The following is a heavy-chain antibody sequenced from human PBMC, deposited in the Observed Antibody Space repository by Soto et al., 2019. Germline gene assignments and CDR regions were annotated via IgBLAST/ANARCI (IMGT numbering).Heavy chain of an antibody. V-gene: IGHV4-59*01. D-gene: IGHD1-26*01. Sequence: PSETLSLTCTVSGASFSHFYWSWIRQAPGKGLEWLGYIYDSGSTNYNPSVKSRVTISVDTSKTQFSLKLGSVAAAATAVYYCVKGGSSKFDPWGQGTLVTVSS. J-gene: IGHJ5*02. CDR3: VKGGSSKFDP. CDR2: IYDSGST. CDR1: GASFSHFY.